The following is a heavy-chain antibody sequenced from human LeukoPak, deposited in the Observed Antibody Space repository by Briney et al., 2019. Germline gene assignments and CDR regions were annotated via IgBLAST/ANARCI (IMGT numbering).Heavy chain of an antibody. CDR3: AKDLSRYNWNAGSVDY. V-gene: IGHV3-30*18. Sequence: GRSLRLSCAASGFTFSSYGMHWVRQAPGKGLEWVAVISYDGSNKYYADSVKGRFTISRDNSKNTLYLQMNSLRAEDTAVYYCAKDLSRYNWNAGSVDYWGQGTLVTVSS. CDR1: GFTFSSYG. J-gene: IGHJ4*02. D-gene: IGHD1-20*01. CDR2: ISYDGSNK.